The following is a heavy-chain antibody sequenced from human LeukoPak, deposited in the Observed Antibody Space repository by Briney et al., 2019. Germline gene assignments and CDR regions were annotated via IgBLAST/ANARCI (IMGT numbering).Heavy chain of an antibody. V-gene: IGHV3-23*01. D-gene: IGHD3-10*01. J-gene: IGHJ6*03. CDR3: AKVMKGSERLTMVRGVIIKTAGLYYMDV. CDR2: ISASGGST. Sequence: GGSLRLSCAASGFTLSSYAMSWVRQAPGKGLEWVSSISASGGSTNYADSVKGRYTISRDNSKNTVYLQMNSLRAEDTAVYYCAKVMKGSERLTMVRGVIIKTAGLYYMDVWGKGTTVTVSS. CDR1: GFTLSSYA.